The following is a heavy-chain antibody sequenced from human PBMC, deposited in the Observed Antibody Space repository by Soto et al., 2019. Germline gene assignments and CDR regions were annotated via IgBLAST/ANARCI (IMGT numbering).Heavy chain of an antibody. CDR2: ISYDGSNK. CDR1: GFTFSSYG. CDR3: AKDLYYYGSGSYSYYYHGMDV. V-gene: IGHV3-30*18. D-gene: IGHD3-10*01. Sequence: GGSLRLSCAASGFTFSSYGMLWVRQAPGKGLEWVAVISYDGSNKYYADSVKGRFTISRDNSKNTLYLQMNSLRAEDTAVYYCAKDLYYYGSGSYSYYYHGMDVWGQGTTVTVSS. J-gene: IGHJ6*02.